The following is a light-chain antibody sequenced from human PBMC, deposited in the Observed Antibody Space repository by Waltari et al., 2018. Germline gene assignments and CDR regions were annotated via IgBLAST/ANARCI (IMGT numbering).Light chain of an antibody. J-gene: IGKJ1*01. Sequence: EIMLTQSPGTLSLSPGERATLSCRASQSISRSLAWYQHKPGQAPRLRIYGASSRATGIPDRFSGSGSGTDFSLTISRLQPEDFAVYYCQHYVRLPATFGQGTKVDIK. CDR1: QSISRS. CDR3: QHYVRLPAT. CDR2: GAS. V-gene: IGKV3-20*01.